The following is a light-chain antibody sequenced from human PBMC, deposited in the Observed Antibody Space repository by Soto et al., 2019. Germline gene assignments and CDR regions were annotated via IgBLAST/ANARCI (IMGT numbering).Light chain of an antibody. CDR3: CSLAGSYPWV. CDR1: SSDVGGYNY. J-gene: IGLJ3*02. Sequence: QSALTQPRSVSGSPGQSVTISCTGTSSDVGGYNYVSWYQQHPGKAPKLMIYDVSKRPSGVPDRFSGSKSGNTASLTISGLQAEDEAGYYCCSLAGSYPWVFGGGTKLPVL. CDR2: DVS. V-gene: IGLV2-11*01.